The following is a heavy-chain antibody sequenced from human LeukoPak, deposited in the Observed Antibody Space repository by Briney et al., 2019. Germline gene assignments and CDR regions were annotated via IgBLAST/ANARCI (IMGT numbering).Heavy chain of an antibody. CDR3: ARDGALGGIVDP. D-gene: IGHD3-22*01. CDR1: GFTFSSYS. Sequence: PEGSLRLSCAASGFTFSSYSMNWVRQAPGKGLEWVSYISSASGSIYYADSVKGRFTISRDNAKNSLFLQMNSLRAEDTAVYYCARDGALGGIVDPWGQGTLVTVSS. V-gene: IGHV3-48*04. CDR2: ISSASGSI. J-gene: IGHJ5*02.